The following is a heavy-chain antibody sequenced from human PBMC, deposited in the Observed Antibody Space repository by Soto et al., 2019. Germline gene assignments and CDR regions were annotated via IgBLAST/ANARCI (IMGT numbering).Heavy chain of an antibody. CDR1: GYTFTGYY. D-gene: IGHD1-26*01. V-gene: IGHV1-2*04. CDR2: INPNSGGT. CDR3: ARGHEWELQRWFDY. J-gene: IGHJ4*02. Sequence: ASVKVSCKASGYTFTGYYMRWVRHAPGQGLEWMGWINPNSGGTNYAQKFQGWVTMTRDTSISTAYMELSSLTSDDTAVYYCARGHEWELQRWFDYWGQGTLVTVSS.